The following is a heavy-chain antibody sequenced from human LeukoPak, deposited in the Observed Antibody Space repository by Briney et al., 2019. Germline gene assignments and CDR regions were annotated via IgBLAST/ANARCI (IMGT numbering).Heavy chain of an antibody. J-gene: IGHJ4*02. Sequence: GGSLRLSCAASGFTFSSYRMSWVRQAPGKGLEWVANIKQDGSEKYYVDSVKGRFTISRDNAKYSLYLQMNSLRAEDTAVYYCARGLTAVVPFDYWGQGTLVTVSS. CDR3: ARGLTAVVPFDY. CDR2: IKQDGSEK. CDR1: GFTFSSYR. D-gene: IGHD3-22*01. V-gene: IGHV3-7*01.